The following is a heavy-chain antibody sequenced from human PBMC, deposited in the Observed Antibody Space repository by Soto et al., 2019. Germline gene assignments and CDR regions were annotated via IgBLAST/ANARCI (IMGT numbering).Heavy chain of an antibody. J-gene: IGHJ6*03. CDR1: GFTFSDYY. V-gene: IGHV3-11*01. Sequence: QVQLVESGGGLVKPGGSLRLSCAASGFTFSDYYMSWIRQAPGKGLEWVSYISSSGSTIYYADSVKGRFTISRNNAKNSLYRQMNSLRAEDTAVYYCARDHGHYRKYYYYYYRDVWGKGTTVTVSS. D-gene: IGHD4-17*01. CDR2: ISSSGSTI. CDR3: ARDHGHYRKYYYYYYRDV.